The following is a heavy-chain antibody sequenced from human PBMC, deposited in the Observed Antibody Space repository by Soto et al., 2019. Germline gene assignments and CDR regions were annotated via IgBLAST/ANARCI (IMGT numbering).Heavy chain of an antibody. J-gene: IGHJ4*02. CDR1: GDTVSSNSAA. D-gene: IGHD3-3*02. Sequence: PSQTLSLTCAISGDTVSSNSAAWNWIRQSPSRGLEWLGRTYYRSKWYNDYAISVRSRITISPDTFKNQFSLQLKSVTPEDSAVYYCARQEAFDGNPLDFWGQGALVTVS. V-gene: IGHV6-1*01. CDR3: ARQEAFDGNPLDF. CDR2: TYYRSKWYN.